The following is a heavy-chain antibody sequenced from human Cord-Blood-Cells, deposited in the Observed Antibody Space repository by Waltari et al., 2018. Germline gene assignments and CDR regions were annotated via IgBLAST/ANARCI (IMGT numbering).Heavy chain of an antibody. V-gene: IGHV3-23*01. CDR1: GFTFSSYA. Sequence: EVQLLESGGGLVQPGGSLRLSCAASGFTFSSYAMSWVRQAPGQGLEWVSALSGSGGSTYYADSVKGRFTISRDNSKNTLYLQMNSLRAEDTAVYYCAKDRGGSYYYYYGMDVWGQGTTVTVSS. J-gene: IGHJ6*02. D-gene: IGHD1-26*01. CDR2: LSGSGGST. CDR3: AKDRGGSYYYYYGMDV.